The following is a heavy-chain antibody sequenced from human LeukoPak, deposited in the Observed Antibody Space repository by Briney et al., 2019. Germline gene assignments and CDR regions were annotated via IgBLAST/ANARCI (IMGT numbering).Heavy chain of an antibody. CDR1: GYTFTDYF. CDR3: ARDLSTSPHCELDY. CDR2: INPNSGGT. J-gene: IGHJ4*02. Sequence: ASVKVSCKASGYTFTDYFTHWVRQAPGQGLEWMGWINPNSGGTKYAQQFQGRVTLTRDTSIATAHMELSTLRSDDTAVYYCARDLSTSPHCELDYWRQGTLVTVSS. D-gene: IGHD1-1*01. V-gene: IGHV1-2*02.